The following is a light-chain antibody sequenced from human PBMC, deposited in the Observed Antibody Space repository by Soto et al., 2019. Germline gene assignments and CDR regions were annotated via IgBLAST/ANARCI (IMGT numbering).Light chain of an antibody. Sequence: QSALTQPASVSGSAGQSSTISCSGTSSDIGSYDHVAWYQQFPGKSPKLIIYAVSDRPSGVSDRFSGSKSGISASLTISGLQTEDEADYYCISYTDRQSYLFGTGTKVTVL. J-gene: IGLJ1*01. CDR1: SSDIGSYDH. CDR2: AVS. CDR3: ISYTDRQSYL. V-gene: IGLV2-14*03.